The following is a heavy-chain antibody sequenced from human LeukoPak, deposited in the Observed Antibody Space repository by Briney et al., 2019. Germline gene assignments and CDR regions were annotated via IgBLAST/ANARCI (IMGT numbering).Heavy chain of an antibody. CDR1: GFTFSSSD. J-gene: IGHJ4*01. D-gene: IGHD6-19*01. V-gene: IGHV3-23*01. CDR3: AKGIYSSGWSYFDY. CDR2: LSGSGITT. Sequence: PGGSLRLSCAASGFTFSSSDMSWVRQAPGKGLEWVSTLSGSGITTYYADSVKGRFTISRDNSKNTLYLQMNSLRAEDTAVYYCAKGIYSSGWSYFDYRGHGTLVTVSS.